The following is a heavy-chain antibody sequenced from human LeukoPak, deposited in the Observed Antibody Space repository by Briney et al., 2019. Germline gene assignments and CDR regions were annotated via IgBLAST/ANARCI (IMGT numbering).Heavy chain of an antibody. J-gene: IGHJ3*02. Sequence: PSETLSLTCAVYGVSFSGYYWSWIRQPPGKGLEWIGEINHSGSTNYNPSLKSRVTISVDTSKNQFSLKLSSVPAADTAVYYCAVDIAVAGEVMGAFDIWGQGTMVTASS. D-gene: IGHD6-19*01. CDR2: INHSGST. CDR3: AVDIAVAGEVMGAFDI. V-gene: IGHV4-34*01. CDR1: GVSFSGYY.